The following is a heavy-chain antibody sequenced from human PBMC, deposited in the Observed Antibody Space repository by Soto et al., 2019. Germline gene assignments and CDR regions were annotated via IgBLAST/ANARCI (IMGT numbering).Heavy chain of an antibody. CDR1: GFTFSSYS. CDR2: ISSSSSTI. Sequence: EVQLVESGGGLVQPGGSLRLSCAASGFTFSSYSMNWVRQAPGKGLEWVSYISSSSSTIYYADSVNGRFTISRDNAKNSMSLQMNSLRAEVTAVYYCASNYDYIWGSYRYDDYWGQGTLVTVSS. V-gene: IGHV3-48*01. D-gene: IGHD3-16*02. CDR3: ASNYDYIWGSYRYDDY. J-gene: IGHJ4*02.